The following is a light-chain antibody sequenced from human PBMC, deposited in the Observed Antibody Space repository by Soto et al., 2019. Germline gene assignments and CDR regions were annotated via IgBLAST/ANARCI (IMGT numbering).Light chain of an antibody. V-gene: IGLV2-8*01. CDR1: SSDVGGYNY. Sequence: QSALTQPASVSGSPGQSVTISCTGTSSDVGGYNYVSWYQQHPGKAPKLIIYEVNERPSGVSNRFSGSKSGNTASLIISGLQAEDEADYYCSSYATSNTFVFAAGTKVTVL. J-gene: IGLJ1*01. CDR2: EVN. CDR3: SSYATSNTFV.